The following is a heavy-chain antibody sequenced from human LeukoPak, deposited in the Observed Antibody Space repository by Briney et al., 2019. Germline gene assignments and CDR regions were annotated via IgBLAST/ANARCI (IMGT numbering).Heavy chain of an antibody. D-gene: IGHD5-24*01. V-gene: IGHV3-21*01. CDR1: GFTFSSYS. Sequence: PGGSLRLSCAASGFTFSSYSMNWVRQAPGKGLEWVSSISSSSSYIYYADSVKGRFTISRDNAKNSLYLQRNSLRAEDTAVYYCARASVEMATIRWGQGTLVTVSS. J-gene: IGHJ4*02. CDR2: ISSSSSYI. CDR3: ARASVEMATIR.